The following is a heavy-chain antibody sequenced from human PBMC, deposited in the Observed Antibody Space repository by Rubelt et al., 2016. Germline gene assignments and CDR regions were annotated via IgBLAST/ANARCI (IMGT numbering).Heavy chain of an antibody. D-gene: IGHD6-13*01. J-gene: IGHJ3*02. Sequence: QVQLVQSGAEVKKPGASVKVSCKVSGYTLTELSMHWVRQAPGKGLEWMGGFDGEDGETVYAQNFQGGLIMTEDTSTDTAYMELSRLTSADTAVYYCSTADSSSWYDATDTWGQGTMVTVSS. V-gene: IGHV1-24*01. CDR2: FDGEDGET. CDR3: STADSSSWYDATDT. CDR1: GYTLTELS.